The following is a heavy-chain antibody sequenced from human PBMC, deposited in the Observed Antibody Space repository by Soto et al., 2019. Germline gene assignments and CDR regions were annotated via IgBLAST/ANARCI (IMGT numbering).Heavy chain of an antibody. D-gene: IGHD2-2*01. CDR1: GDSISSGDYH. V-gene: IGHV4-30-4*01. J-gene: IGHJ5*02. CDR3: ARECSNTACYVTTFNNWFDP. Sequence: SSETLSLTCNVAGDSISSGDYHLNWLHQPPGKGLDWMVYIFYSRYTYYTPTLTSRLTISLDTSKHQFSLKMTSVTPADTAVYYCARECSNTACYVTTFNNWFDPWGHGTMGTVS. CDR2: IFYSRYT.